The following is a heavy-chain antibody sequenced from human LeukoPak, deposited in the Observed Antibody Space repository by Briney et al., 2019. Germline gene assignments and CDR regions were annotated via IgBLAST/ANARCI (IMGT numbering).Heavy chain of an antibody. CDR3: VSMVRGIGY. Sequence: GGSLRLSCAASGFTFSNHTMHWVRQAPGKGLEWVTLVWYDGNRKYYADSVKGRFTISRDNSKNSVYLQLNSLRPEDTAMYYCVSMVRGIGYWGQGTLVTVSS. D-gene: IGHD3-10*01. CDR2: VWYDGNRK. CDR1: GFTFSNHT. J-gene: IGHJ4*02. V-gene: IGHV3-30*02.